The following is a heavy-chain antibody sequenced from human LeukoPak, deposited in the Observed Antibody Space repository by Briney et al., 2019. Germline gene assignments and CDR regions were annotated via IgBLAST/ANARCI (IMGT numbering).Heavy chain of an antibody. V-gene: IGHV3-7*01. J-gene: IGHJ4*02. CDR1: GFTMSTYA. CDR2: IKQDGSEK. CDR3: ARDMVIVGATKGGLDY. Sequence: PGGSLRLSCAASGFTMSTYAMSWVRQAPGKGLEWVANIKQDGSEKYYVDSVKGRFTISRDNAKNSLYLQMNSLRAEDTAVYYCARDMVIVGATKGGLDYWGQGTLVTVSS. D-gene: IGHD1-26*01.